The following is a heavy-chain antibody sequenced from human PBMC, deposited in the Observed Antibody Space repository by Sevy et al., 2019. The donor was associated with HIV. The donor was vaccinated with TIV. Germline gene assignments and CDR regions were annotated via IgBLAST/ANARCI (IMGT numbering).Heavy chain of an antibody. J-gene: IGHJ6*02. CDR2: ISFDGSNE. CDR3: AKSYFGSGTSYGMDL. V-gene: IGHV3-30-3*02. D-gene: IGHD3-10*01. Sequence: GGSLRLSCAASGFTFNFFSMHWVRQAPGKGLEWVATISFDGSNEHYADSVKGRFTISRDNAKNSLFLQLNSLRADDTAIYYCAKSYFGSGTSYGMDLWGRGTTVTVSS. CDR1: GFTFNFFS.